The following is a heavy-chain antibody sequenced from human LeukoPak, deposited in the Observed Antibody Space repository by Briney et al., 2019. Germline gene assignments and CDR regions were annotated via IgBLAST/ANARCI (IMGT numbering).Heavy chain of an antibody. CDR1: GGSISSSSYY. V-gene: IGHV4-39*07. D-gene: IGHD5-24*01. CDR2: INHSGST. J-gene: IGHJ2*01. CDR3: ARGMRVQMRNWYFDL. Sequence: ASETLSLTCTVSGGSISSSSYYWSWIRQPPGKGLEWIGEINHSGSTNYNPSLKSRVTISVDTSKNQFSLKLSSVTAADTAVYYCARGMRVQMRNWYFDLWGRGTLVTVSS.